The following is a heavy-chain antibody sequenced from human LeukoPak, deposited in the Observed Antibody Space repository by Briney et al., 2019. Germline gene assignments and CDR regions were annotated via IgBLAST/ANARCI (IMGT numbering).Heavy chain of an antibody. CDR3: ARDLMVAVDRGGWFDL. CDR2: IYYSGST. CDR1: GGSISSGGYY. D-gene: IGHD6-19*01. J-gene: IGHJ2*01. V-gene: IGHV4-31*03. Sequence: SQTLSLTCTVSGGSISSGGYYWSWIRQHPGKGLEWIGYIYYSGSTYYNPSLTSRVPISVDTSKNQFSLKLRSVTAADTAVYYCARDLMVAVDRGGWFDLWGRGTLVIVSS.